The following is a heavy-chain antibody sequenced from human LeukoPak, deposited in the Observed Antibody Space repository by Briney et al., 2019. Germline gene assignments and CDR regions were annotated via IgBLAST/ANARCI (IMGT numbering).Heavy chain of an antibody. D-gene: IGHD2-21*02. CDR3: ARVGPDCGGDCYSN. V-gene: IGHV1-2*02. Sequence: GASVKVSCKTSGYTFTGYYIHWVRQAPGQGLEWVGWINGNTGSTNYAQKFQDRVAMTRDTSISTAYMDLNRLRSDDTAVYFCARVGPDCGGDCYSNWGQGTLVTVSS. CDR1: GYTFTGYY. J-gene: IGHJ4*02. CDR2: INGNTGST.